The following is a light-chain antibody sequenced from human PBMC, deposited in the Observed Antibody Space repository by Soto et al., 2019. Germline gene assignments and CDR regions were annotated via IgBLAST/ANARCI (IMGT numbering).Light chain of an antibody. Sequence: QSVLTQPPSASGTPGQRVTISCSGSTSNIGSKYVYWYQQLPGTAPKPLIYSDNVRPSGVPDRFSGSKSGTSASLAISGLRSEDEADYFCAAWDDSLSGVVFGGGTKLTVL. V-gene: IGLV1-47*01. CDR3: AAWDDSLSGVV. CDR1: TSNIGSKY. J-gene: IGLJ2*01. CDR2: SDN.